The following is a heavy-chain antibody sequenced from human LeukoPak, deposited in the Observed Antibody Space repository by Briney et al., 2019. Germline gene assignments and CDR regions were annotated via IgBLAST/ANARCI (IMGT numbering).Heavy chain of an antibody. Sequence: ASVKVSCKASGYTFSGYHVHWVRQAPGQGLEWMGWINTNSGNTKYAQNFQGRVTMTRDTSINTAYMELSRLRSDDTSIYYCVRDFYDSSSDYHDGFDIWGQGTLVTVSS. CDR3: VRDFYDSSSDYHDGFDI. CDR2: INTNSGNT. CDR1: GYTFSGYH. J-gene: IGHJ3*02. V-gene: IGHV1-2*02. D-gene: IGHD3-22*01.